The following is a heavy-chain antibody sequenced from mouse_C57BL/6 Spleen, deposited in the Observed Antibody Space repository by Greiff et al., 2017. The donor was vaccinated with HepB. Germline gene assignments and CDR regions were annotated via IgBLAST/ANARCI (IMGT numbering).Heavy chain of an antibody. CDR3: ASSRDTTVSDY. CDR2: IYPGDGDT. D-gene: IGHD1-1*01. CDR1: GYAFSSSW. Sequence: QVQLKQSGPELVKPGASVKISCKASGYAFSSSWMNWVKQRPGKGLEWIGRIYPGDGDTNYNGKFKGKATLTADKSSSTAYMQLSSLTSEDSAVYSCASSRDTTVSDYWGQGTTLTVSS. J-gene: IGHJ2*01. V-gene: IGHV1-82*01.